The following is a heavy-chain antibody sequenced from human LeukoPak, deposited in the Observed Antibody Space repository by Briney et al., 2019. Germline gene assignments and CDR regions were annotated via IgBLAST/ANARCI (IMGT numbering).Heavy chain of an antibody. D-gene: IGHD2-2*01. Sequence: GGSLRLSCAASGFTFSSYYMSWVRQAPGKGLEWVANIKEDGSEKYYMDSVKGRFTISRDNTKNTLYLQMNSLRAEDTAVYYCARGVGTAAAFDYWGQATLVTVSS. V-gene: IGHV3-7*03. CDR1: GFTFSSYY. J-gene: IGHJ4*02. CDR2: IKEDGSEK. CDR3: ARGVGTAAAFDY.